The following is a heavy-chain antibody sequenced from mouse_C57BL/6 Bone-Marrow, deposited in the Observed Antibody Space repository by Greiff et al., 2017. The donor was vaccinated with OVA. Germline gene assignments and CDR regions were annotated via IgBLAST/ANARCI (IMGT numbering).Heavy chain of an antibody. J-gene: IGHJ2*01. V-gene: IGHV14-2*01. CDR3: ASMVTEYYFDY. D-gene: IGHD2-2*01. CDR1: GFNIKDYY. Sequence: EVKLLESGAELVKPGASVKLSCTASGFNIKDYYMHWVKQRTEQGLEWIGRIDPEDGETKYAPKFQGKATITADTSSNTAYLQLSSLTSEDTAVYYCASMVTEYYFDYWGQGTTLTVSS. CDR2: IDPEDGET.